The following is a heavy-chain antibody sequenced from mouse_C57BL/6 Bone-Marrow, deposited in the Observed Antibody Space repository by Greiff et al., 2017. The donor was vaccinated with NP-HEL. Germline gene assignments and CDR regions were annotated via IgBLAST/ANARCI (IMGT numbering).Heavy chain of an antibody. Sequence: QVQLQQPGPELVRPGTTVKLSCKASGYTFTSYWMHWVKQRPGQGLEWIGVIDPSDSYTNYNQKFKGKATLTVDTSSSTAYMQVSSLTSEDSAVYYCASRVQVNWDWYFDVWGTGTTVTVSS. D-gene: IGHD4-1*01. CDR3: ASRVQVNWDWYFDV. CDR2: IDPSDSYT. J-gene: IGHJ1*03. V-gene: IGHV1-59*01. CDR1: GYTFTSYW.